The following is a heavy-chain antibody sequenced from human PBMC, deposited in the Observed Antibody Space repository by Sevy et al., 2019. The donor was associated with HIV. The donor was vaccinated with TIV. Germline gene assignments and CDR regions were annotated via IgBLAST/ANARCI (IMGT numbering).Heavy chain of an antibody. V-gene: IGHV3-21*01. CDR2: ISSSSSYI. Sequence: GGSLRLSCAASGFTFSSYSMNWVHQAPGKALEWVSSISSSSSYIYYADSVKGRFTISRDNAKNSLYLQMNSLRAEDPAAYYCARDVPYDFWSGYYGGSFDYWGQGTLVTVSS. J-gene: IGHJ4*02. D-gene: IGHD3-3*01. CDR3: ARDVPYDFWSGYYGGSFDY. CDR1: GFTFSSYS.